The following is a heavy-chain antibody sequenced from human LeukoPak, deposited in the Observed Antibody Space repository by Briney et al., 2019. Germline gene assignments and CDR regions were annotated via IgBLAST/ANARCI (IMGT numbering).Heavy chain of an antibody. J-gene: IGHJ4*02. CDR3: ARDSGWFRFDS. CDR1: GFTFSTYW. D-gene: IGHD6-13*01. V-gene: IGHV3-7*03. Sequence: GGSLRLSCAASGFTFSTYWMTWVRQAPGKGLEWVADIKEDGSDKYYVDSVKGRFTISRDNAKSSLYLQMNGLRAEDTAVYFCARDSGWFRFDSWGQGTLVTVSS. CDR2: IKEDGSDK.